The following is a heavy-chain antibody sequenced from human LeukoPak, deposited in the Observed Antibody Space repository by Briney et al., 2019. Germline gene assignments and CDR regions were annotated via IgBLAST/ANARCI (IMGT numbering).Heavy chain of an antibody. CDR3: ARDSPFWSGLNGAFDI. D-gene: IGHD3-3*01. Sequence: SETLSLTCTVSGGSISSYYWSWIRQPPGKGLEWIGYIYYSGSTNYNPSLKSRVTISVDTSKNQFSLKLSSVTAADTAVYYCARDSPFWSGLNGAFDIWGQGTMVTVSS. V-gene: IGHV4-59*01. CDR2: IYYSGST. CDR1: GGSISSYY. J-gene: IGHJ3*02.